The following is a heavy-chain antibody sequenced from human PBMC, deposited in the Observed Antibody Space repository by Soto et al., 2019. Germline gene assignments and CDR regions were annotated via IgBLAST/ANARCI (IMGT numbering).Heavy chain of an antibody. V-gene: IGHV1-69*12. D-gene: IGHD3-10*01. CDR1: GDTVSSYG. CDR2: ILPMLGTA. CDR3: AGGGYNPRGYYYGMDV. Sequence: QVHLVQSGAEVKKPGSSVRVSCKASGDTVSSYGIIWVRQAPGQGLECMGGILPMLGTANYAQKFKGRVTINADESTTTTYMELSSLRPEETAIFYCAGGGYNPRGYYYGMDVWGQGSPVTVSS. J-gene: IGHJ6*02.